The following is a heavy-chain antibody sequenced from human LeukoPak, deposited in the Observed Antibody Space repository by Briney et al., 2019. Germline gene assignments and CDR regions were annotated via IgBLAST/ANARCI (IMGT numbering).Heavy chain of an antibody. CDR2: IYSGGST. J-gene: IGHJ4*02. CDR1: GFTVSSNY. D-gene: IGHD1-1*01. V-gene: IGHV3-66*01. CDR3: TTYKSYSDV. Sequence: HPGGSLRLSCAASGFTVSSNYMSWVRQAPGKGLEWVSVIYSGGSTYYADSVKGRFTISRDNSKNTLYLQMNSLRADDTAVYYCTTYKSYSDVWGQGTLVTVSS.